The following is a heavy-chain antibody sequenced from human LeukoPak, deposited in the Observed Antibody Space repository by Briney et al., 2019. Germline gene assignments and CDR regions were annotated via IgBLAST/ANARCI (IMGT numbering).Heavy chain of an antibody. V-gene: IGHV4-38-2*02. J-gene: IGHJ4*02. CDR2: FHHPGTT. Sequence: PSETLSLTCAVSGYSISSGYYWGWIRPPPGKGLEWIGTFHHPGTTYYNPSLSSRVTISVDTSKNQFSLRLNSVTAADTAVYFCARDPGYTANWNYFDYWGQGALVTVSS. CDR3: ARDPGYTANWNYFDY. CDR1: GYSISSGYY. D-gene: IGHD1-20*01.